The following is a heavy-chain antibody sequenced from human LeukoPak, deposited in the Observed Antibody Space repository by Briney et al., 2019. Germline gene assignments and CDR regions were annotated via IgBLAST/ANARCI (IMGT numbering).Heavy chain of an antibody. CDR2: ISGSGGST. V-gene: IGHV3-23*01. CDR3: AKGGETYYDFWSGYYYYYYYMDV. CDR1: GFTFSSYA. Sequence: GGSLRLSCAASGFTFSSYAMSWVRQAPGKGLEWVSAISGSGGSTYYADSVKGRFTISRDSSKNTLYLQMNSLRAEDTAVYYCAKGGETYYDFWSGYYYYYYYMDVWGKGTAVTVSS. D-gene: IGHD3-3*01. J-gene: IGHJ6*03.